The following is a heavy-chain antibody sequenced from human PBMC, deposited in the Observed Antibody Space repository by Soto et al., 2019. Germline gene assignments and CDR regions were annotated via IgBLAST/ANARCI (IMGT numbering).Heavy chain of an antibody. CDR2: IYYSGST. J-gene: IGHJ4*02. Sequence: QVQLQESGPGLVKPSQTLSLTCTVSGASISSGDYYWTWIRQPPGKGLEWIGSIYYSGSTYYNPSLKSRVTISVDTSNNQFSLNLSSVTAADTAVYYCARANYDSSTYYLDYWGQGTMVTVYS. V-gene: IGHV4-30-4*01. CDR1: GASISSGDYY. CDR3: ARANYDSSTYYLDY. D-gene: IGHD3-22*01.